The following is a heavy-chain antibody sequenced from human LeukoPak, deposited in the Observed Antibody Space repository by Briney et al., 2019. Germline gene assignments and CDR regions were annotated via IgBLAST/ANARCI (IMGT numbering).Heavy chain of an antibody. V-gene: IGHV4-39*07. CDR3: AREREGSDAFDI. J-gene: IGHJ3*02. CDR1: GGSISSSSYY. Sequence: SETLSLTCTVSGGSISSSSYYWGWIRQPPGKGLEWIGSSYYSGTTYYNPSLKSRVTVSLDTSKNQFSLKLSSVTAADTAVYYCAREREGSDAFDIWGQGTMVTVSS. CDR2: SYYSGTT.